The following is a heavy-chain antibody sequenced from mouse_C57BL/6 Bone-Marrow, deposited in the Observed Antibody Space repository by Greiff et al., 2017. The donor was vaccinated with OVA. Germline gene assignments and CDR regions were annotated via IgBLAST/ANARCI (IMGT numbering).Heavy chain of an antibody. CDR3: AGDGYYCYYAMDY. CDR2: IYPRSGNT. V-gene: IGHV1-81*01. D-gene: IGHD2-3*01. Sequence: QVQLQQSGAELARPGASVKLSCKASGYTFTSYGISWVKQRTGQGLEWIGEIYPRSGNTYYNEKFKSKATLTVDKSSSTAYMQLSSLTSEDSAVYYCAGDGYYCYYAMDYWGQGTSVTVSS. CDR1: GYTFTSYG. J-gene: IGHJ4*01.